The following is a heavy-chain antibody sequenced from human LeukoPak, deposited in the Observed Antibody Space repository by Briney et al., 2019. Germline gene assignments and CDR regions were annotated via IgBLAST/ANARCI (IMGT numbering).Heavy chain of an antibody. D-gene: IGHD2-2*01. Sequence: GRSLRLSCAASGFTFSSYGMHWVRQAPGKGLEWVAVIWYGGSNKYYADSVKGRFTISRDNSKNTLYLQMNSLRAEDTAVYYCAKSSSTSLTQNAFDIWGQGTMVTVSS. J-gene: IGHJ3*02. CDR3: AKSSSTSLTQNAFDI. CDR2: IWYGGSNK. V-gene: IGHV3-30*18. CDR1: GFTFSSYG.